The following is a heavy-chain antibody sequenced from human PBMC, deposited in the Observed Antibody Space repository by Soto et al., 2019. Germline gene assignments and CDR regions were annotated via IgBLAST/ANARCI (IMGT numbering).Heavy chain of an antibody. Sequence: SVKVSCKASGGTFSSYAISWVRQAPGQGLEWMGGIIPIFGTANYAQKFQGRVTITADESTSTAYMELSSLRSEDTAVYYCARDYYGSGSYYNPAFDYWGQGTLVTVSS. D-gene: IGHD3-10*01. J-gene: IGHJ4*02. CDR1: GGTFSSYA. CDR3: ARDYYGSGSYYNPAFDY. CDR2: IIPIFGTA. V-gene: IGHV1-69*13.